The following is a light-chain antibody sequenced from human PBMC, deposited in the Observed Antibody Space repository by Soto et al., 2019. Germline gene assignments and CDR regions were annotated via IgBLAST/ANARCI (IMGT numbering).Light chain of an antibody. CDR2: AAS. CDR1: QESGGR. J-gene: IGKJ4*01. Sequence: DIQMTQSPSSVSASLLDRITITCRASQESGGRLAWYQQKPGKAPKLLIYAASSLQSGVPSRFSGSGAGTDFTLTISSLEPEDFAVYYCQQRSNWPLTFGGGTKVDIK. CDR3: QQRSNWPLT. V-gene: IGKV1-12*01.